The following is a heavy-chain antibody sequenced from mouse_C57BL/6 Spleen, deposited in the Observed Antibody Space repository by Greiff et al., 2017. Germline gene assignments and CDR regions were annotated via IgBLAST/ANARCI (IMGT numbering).Heavy chain of an antibody. CDR3: ARGGTTEVATDS. J-gene: IGHJ2*01. D-gene: IGHD1-1*01. CDR1: GYTFTSYW. V-gene: IGHV1-53*01. CDR2: IYPGDGDT. Sequence: QVQLQQPGAELVMPGASVKLSCKASGYTFTSYWMHWVKQRPGQGLEWIGRIYPGDGDTNYNGKFKGKATLTADKSSSTAYMQLSSLTSEESADYLRARGGTTEVATDSWGQGTTLTVSS.